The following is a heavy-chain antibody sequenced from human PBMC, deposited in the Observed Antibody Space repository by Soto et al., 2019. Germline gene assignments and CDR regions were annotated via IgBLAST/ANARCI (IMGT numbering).Heavy chain of an antibody. Sequence: GGSLRLSCATSGFTFSNFDMHWVRQVPGKGLEWVSAIGAARDPYYLGSVKGRFTISRENAKNSVYLQMNDLRTGDSAVYKCARAYTGRLPRRADYYYAMDVWGQGTTVTVSS. V-gene: IGHV3-13*05. CDR2: IGAARDP. CDR1: GFTFSNFD. CDR3: ARAYTGRLPRRADYYYAMDV. J-gene: IGHJ6*02. D-gene: IGHD2-2*02.